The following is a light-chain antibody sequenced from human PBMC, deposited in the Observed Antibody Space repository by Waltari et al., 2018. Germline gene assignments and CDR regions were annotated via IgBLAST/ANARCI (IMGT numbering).Light chain of an antibody. CDR2: RAS. J-gene: IGKJ1*01. CDR3: QQHGTLPAT. V-gene: IGKV3-20*01. Sequence: EIVLTQSPGTASLSPGDRVPLPCRASQSVGSSSLAWYQQKPGQAPRLVIYRASRRATGIPDRFSGSGSGTDFSLTISRMEPEDFAVYYCQQHGTLPATFGQGTKVEIK. CDR1: QSVGSSS.